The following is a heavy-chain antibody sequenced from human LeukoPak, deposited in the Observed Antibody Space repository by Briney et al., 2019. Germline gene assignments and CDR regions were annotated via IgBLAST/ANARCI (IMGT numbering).Heavy chain of an antibody. D-gene: IGHD4-23*01. V-gene: IGHV3-7*01. CDR3: ARAGRSFYGGSSDY. CDR1: GCIFSSHW. Sequence: GGSLRLSCATSGCIFSSHWMSWVRQAPGKGLEWVAHIRQDGIEKQYLDSVRGRFTISRDSTKNSMYLQMDRLRDEDTAVYYCARAGRSFYGGSSDYWGQGTLVTVSS. CDR2: IRQDGIEK. J-gene: IGHJ4*02.